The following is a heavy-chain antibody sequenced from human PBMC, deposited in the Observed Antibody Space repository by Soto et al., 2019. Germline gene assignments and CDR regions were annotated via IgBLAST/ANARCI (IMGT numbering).Heavy chain of an antibody. CDR1: GGSISSGGYS. V-gene: IGHV4-30-2*01. CDR2: IYHSGST. Sequence: SETLSLTCAVSGGSISSGGYSWSWIRQPPGKGLEWIGYIYHSGSTNYSPSLESRVTLSVDKSKKQFSLKTHSVTAADTAVYFCVMSPGWYKIDSWGQGILVTVSS. CDR3: VMSPGWYKIDS. J-gene: IGHJ4*02. D-gene: IGHD6-19*01.